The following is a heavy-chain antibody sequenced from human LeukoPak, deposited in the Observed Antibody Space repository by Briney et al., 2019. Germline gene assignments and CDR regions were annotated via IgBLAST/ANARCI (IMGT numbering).Heavy chain of an antibody. CDR2: INHSGST. CDR3: ARVSVGATPYYFDY. V-gene: IGHV4-34*01. J-gene: IGHJ4*02. D-gene: IGHD1-26*01. Sequence: SETLSLTCAVYGVSFSGYYWSWIRQPPGKGLDWIWEINHSGSTNYNPSLKSRVTISVDTSKNQFSLKLSSVTAADTAVYYCARVSVGATPYYFDYWGQGTLVTVSS. CDR1: GVSFSGYY.